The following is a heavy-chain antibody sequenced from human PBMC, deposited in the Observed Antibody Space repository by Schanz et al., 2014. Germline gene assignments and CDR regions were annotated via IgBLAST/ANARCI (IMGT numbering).Heavy chain of an antibody. Sequence: QVQLQESGPGLVKPSGTLSLTCAVSGGSISSSDWWSWVRQPPGKGLEWIGEIYHSGNTNYNASLKSRVTISVDTSKSQFSLKLSSVTAADTAVYYCARGGYGSGSYREFDYWGQGTLVTVSS. CDR1: GGSISSSDW. J-gene: IGHJ4*02. V-gene: IGHV4-4*02. D-gene: IGHD3-10*01. CDR2: IYHSGNT. CDR3: ARGGYGSGSYREFDY.